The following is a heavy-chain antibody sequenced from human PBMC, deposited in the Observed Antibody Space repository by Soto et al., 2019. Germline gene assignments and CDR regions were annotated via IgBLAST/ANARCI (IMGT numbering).Heavy chain of an antibody. CDR3: ALLYYYDSSGYIDY. D-gene: IGHD3-22*01. CDR2: IYWDDDK. J-gene: IGHJ4*02. Sequence: QITLKESGPTLVKPTQTLTLTCTFSGFSLSTSGVGVGWIRQPPGKALEWLALIYWDDDKRYSPSLKSRLTITKDTSKNQVVLTMTNMDPVDTVTYYCALLYYYDSSGYIDYWGQGTLVTVSS. V-gene: IGHV2-5*02. CDR1: GFSLSTSGVG.